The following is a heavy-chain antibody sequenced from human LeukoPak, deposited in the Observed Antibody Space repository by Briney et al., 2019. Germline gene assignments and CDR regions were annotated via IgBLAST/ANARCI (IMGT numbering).Heavy chain of an antibody. CDR1: GYTFTGYY. D-gene: IGHD1-1*01. J-gene: IGHJ3*02. V-gene: IGHV1-2*02. CDR3: ARDRPRAGNENAFDI. CDR2: INPNSGGT. Sequence: ASVKVSCKASGYTFTGYYMHWVRQAPGQGLEWMGWINPNSGGTNYAQKFQGRVTMTRDTSISTAYMELSSLRSEDTAVYYCARDRPRAGNENAFDIWGQGTMVTVSS.